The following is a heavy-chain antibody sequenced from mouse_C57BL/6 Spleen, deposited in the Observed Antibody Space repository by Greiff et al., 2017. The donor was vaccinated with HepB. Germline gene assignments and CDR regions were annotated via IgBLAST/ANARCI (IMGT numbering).Heavy chain of an antibody. CDR3: ARWGNTLGY. CDR2: IDPSGSYT. D-gene: IGHD2-1*01. Sequence: QVQLQQPGAELVKPGASVKLSCKASGYTFTSYWMQWVKQRPGQGLEWIGEIDPSGSYTNYKQKFKGKATLTVDTSSSTAYMQLSSLTSEDAAVCYWARWGNTLGYWGQGTTLTVSS. V-gene: IGHV1-50*01. CDR1: GYTFTSYW. J-gene: IGHJ2*01.